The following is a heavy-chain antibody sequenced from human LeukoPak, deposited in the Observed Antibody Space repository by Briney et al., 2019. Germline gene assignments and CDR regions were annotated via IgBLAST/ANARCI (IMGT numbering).Heavy chain of an antibody. CDR2: IYTSGST. J-gene: IGHJ6*03. Sequence: SSQTLSLTCTVSGGSISSGSYYWSWIRQPAGKGLEWIGRIYTSGSTNYNPSLKSRVTISVDTSKNQFSLKLSSVTAADTAVYYCARRLGYYYYYMDVWGKGTTVTVSS. D-gene: IGHD6-19*01. V-gene: IGHV4-61*02. CDR3: ARRLGYYYYYMDV. CDR1: GGSISSGSYY.